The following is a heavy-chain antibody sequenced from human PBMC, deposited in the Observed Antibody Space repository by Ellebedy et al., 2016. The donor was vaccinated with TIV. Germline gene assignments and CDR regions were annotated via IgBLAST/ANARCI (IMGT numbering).Heavy chain of an antibody. D-gene: IGHD6-19*01. CDR1: GGSISSYY. CDR3: ARDRSDSSGWYYFDY. J-gene: IGHJ4*02. Sequence: SETLSLTXTVSGGSISSYYWSWIRQPPGKGLEWIGYIYYSGSTNYNPSLKSRVTISVDTSKNQFSLKLSSVTAADTAVYYCARDRSDSSGWYYFDYWGQGTLVTVSS. V-gene: IGHV4-59*01. CDR2: IYYSGST.